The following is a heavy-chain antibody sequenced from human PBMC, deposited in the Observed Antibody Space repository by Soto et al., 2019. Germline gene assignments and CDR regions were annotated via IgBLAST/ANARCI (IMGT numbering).Heavy chain of an antibody. CDR3: TSNAAAKVGTLSY. D-gene: IGHD1-26*01. V-gene: IGHV3-15*02. CDR1: GFTFNNAR. CDR2: IDGGKT. Sequence: EVQLVESGGALVEPGGSLRLSCAASGFTFNNARMSWVRQAPGKGLDWVGRIDGGKTDFAAPVEGRFTFSRDDSRNTLFLEVNSLKTEETGGYYCTSNAAAKVGTLSYWGQGTLVTVSS. J-gene: IGHJ4*02.